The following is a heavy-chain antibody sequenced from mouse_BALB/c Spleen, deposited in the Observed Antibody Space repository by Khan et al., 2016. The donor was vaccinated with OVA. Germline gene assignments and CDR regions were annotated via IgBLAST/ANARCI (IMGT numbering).Heavy chain of an antibody. J-gene: IGHJ4*01. D-gene: IGHD2-2*01. Sequence: EVQLVESGGGLVKPGGSLKLSCAASGFSFTRYSMSWVRQTPEKRLAWVATISSGGTYTSYSDSVKGRFTISRDNANNTLFLQMSSLRSEDTAIYYCTRHEGYYGYGQGDYWGQGTSVTVSS. CDR3: TRHEGYYGYGQGDY. CDR1: GFSFTRYS. CDR2: ISSGGTYT. V-gene: IGHV5-9-3*01.